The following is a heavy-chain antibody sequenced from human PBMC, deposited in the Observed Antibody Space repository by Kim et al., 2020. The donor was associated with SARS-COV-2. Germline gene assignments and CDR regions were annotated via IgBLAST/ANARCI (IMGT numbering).Heavy chain of an antibody. D-gene: IGHD6-13*01. CDR2: ISGDGGST. Sequence: GGSLRLSCAASGFTFDDYAMHWVRQAPGKGLEWVSLISGDGGSTYYADSVKGRFTISRDNSKNSLYLQMNSLRTEDTALYYCAKDRVAAAGTRPYYYYYGMDVWGQGTTVTVSS. V-gene: IGHV3-43*02. J-gene: IGHJ6*02. CDR1: GFTFDDYA. CDR3: AKDRVAAAGTRPYYYYYGMDV.